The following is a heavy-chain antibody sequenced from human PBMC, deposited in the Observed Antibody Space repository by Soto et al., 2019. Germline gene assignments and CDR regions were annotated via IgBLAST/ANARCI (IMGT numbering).Heavy chain of an antibody. CDR2: ISAYNGNT. V-gene: IGHV1-18*01. CDR3: ARDRGRLDFWSGPGAFDI. CDR1: GYTFTSYG. Sequence: GASVKVSCKASGYTFTSYGISWVRQAPGQGLEWMGWISAYNGNTNYAQKLQGRVTMTTGTSTSTAYMELRSLRSDDTAVYYCARDRGRLDFWSGPGAFDIWGQGTMVTVSS. J-gene: IGHJ3*02. D-gene: IGHD3-3*01.